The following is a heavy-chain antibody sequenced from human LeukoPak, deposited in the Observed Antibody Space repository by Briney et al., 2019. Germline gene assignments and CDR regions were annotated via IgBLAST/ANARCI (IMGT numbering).Heavy chain of an antibody. Sequence: SXXLSLTCAVYGGSFSGYYWSWIRQPPGKGLEWIGEINHSGSTNYNPSLKRRVTISVDTSKNQFSLKLSSVTAADTAVYYCASSGSIAAPMDWFDPWGQGTLVTVSS. CDR1: GGSFSGYY. D-gene: IGHD6-13*01. J-gene: IGHJ5*02. CDR2: INHSGST. CDR3: ASSGSIAAPMDWFDP. V-gene: IGHV4-34*01.